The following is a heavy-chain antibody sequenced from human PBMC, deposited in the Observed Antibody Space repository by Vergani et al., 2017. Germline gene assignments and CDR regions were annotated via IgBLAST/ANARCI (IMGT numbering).Heavy chain of an antibody. CDR1: GYTFTGYY. CDR2: INPNSGGT. V-gene: IGHV1-2*02. J-gene: IGHJ5*02. D-gene: IGHD3-3*01. Sequence: QVQLVQSGAEVKKPGASVKVSCKASGYTFTGYYMHWVRQAPGQGLEWMGWINPNSGGTNYAPKFQGRVTMTRETSISTAYMELSRLRSDDTAVYYCARDTYDFWIAPNWFDPWGQGTLVTVSS. CDR3: ARDTYDFWIAPNWFDP.